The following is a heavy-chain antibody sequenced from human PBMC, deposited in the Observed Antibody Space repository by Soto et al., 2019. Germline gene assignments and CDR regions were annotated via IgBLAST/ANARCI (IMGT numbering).Heavy chain of an antibody. D-gene: IGHD1-26*01. CDR2: IYYSGST. V-gene: IGHV4-59*08. CDR3: ARSGWGYYYMDV. CDR1: GGSISSYY. Sequence: SETLSLTCTVSGGSISSYYWSWIRQPPGKGLEWIGYIYYSGSTNYNPSLKSRVTISVDTSKNQFSLKLSSVTAADTAVYYCARSGWGYYYMDVWGKGTTVTVSS. J-gene: IGHJ6*03.